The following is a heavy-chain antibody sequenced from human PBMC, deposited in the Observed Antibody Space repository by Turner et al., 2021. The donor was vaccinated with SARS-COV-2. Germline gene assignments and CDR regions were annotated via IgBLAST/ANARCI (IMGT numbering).Heavy chain of an antibody. V-gene: IGHV3-53*01. D-gene: IGHD3-10*01. CDR1: GFTVSSNY. Sequence: EVQLVESGGGLIQPGGSLSLSCAASGFTVSSNYMSWVRQATGKGLEWVSVSYSGGRTYYADSVKGRFTISRDNSKNTLYLQMNSLRAEDTAVYYCARDRRVWFGELLYGLDVWGQGTTVTVSS. CDR2: SYSGGRT. J-gene: IGHJ6*02. CDR3: ARDRRVWFGELLYGLDV.